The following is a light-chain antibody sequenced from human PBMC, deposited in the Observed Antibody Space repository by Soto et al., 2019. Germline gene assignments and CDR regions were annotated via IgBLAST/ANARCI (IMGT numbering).Light chain of an antibody. J-gene: IGKJ1*01. CDR2: AAS. CDR1: PSVSSW. Sequence: DIQMTQSPSTLSASVGDRVTITCRASPSVSSWLAWYQQKPGKAPKLLIYAASSLESGVPSRFSGPGSGTEFTRTVSSLQPDDFGTYYCQQYNDYPWTFGQGTKVEI. V-gene: IGKV1-5*01. CDR3: QQYNDYPWT.